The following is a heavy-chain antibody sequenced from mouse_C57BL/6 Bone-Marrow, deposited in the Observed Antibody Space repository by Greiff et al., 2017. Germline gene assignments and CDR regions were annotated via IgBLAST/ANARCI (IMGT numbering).Heavy chain of an antibody. Sequence: QVQLQQSGAELVRPGASVKMSCKASGYTFTSYNMHWVKQTPRQGLEWIGAIYPGNGDTSYNQKFNGKATLTVDKFSSTAYMQLSSLTSEDSAVYFCARGPFITTVVPHWYFDVWGTGTTVTVSS. CDR1: GYTFTSYN. V-gene: IGHV1-12*01. CDR2: IYPGNGDT. CDR3: ARGPFITTVVPHWYFDV. D-gene: IGHD1-1*01. J-gene: IGHJ1*03.